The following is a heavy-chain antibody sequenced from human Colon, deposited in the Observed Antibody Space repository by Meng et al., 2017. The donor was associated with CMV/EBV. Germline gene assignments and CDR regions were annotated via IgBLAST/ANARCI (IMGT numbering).Heavy chain of an antibody. J-gene: IGHJ4*02. V-gene: IGHV1-69*10. CDR1: GGTFSSYA. CDR2: IIPILGIA. D-gene: IGHD6-6*01. Sequence: SVKVSCKASGGTFSSYAISWVRQAPGQGLEWMGGIIPILGIANYAQKFQGRVTITADKSTSTAYMELSSLRSEDTAVYYCAPYPGSSSTTDYWGQGTLVIVSS. CDR3: APYPGSSSTTDY.